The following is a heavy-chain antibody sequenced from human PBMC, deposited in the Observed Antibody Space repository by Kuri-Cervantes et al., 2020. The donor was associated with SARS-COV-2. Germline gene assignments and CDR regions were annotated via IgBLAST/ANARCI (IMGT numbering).Heavy chain of an antibody. V-gene: IGHV3-30*03. CDR3: ARDEYYDFWSGYLNYYGMDV. CDR2: ISFHGTNK. J-gene: IGHJ6*02. D-gene: IGHD3-3*01. Sequence: GESLKISCAASGSTFSSYGMHWVRQAPGKGLEWVAVISFHGTNKDYADSVKGRFTISRDNSKNTLYLQMNSLRPEDTAVYYCARDEYYDFWSGYLNYYGMDVWGQGTTVTVSS. CDR1: GSTFSSYG.